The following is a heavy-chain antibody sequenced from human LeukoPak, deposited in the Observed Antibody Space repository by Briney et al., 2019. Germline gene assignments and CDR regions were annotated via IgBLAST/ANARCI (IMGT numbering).Heavy chain of an antibody. CDR3: VRENHGSFDH. J-gene: IGHJ4*02. Sequence: GGSLRLSCAASGFTFSSYEMNWVRQAPGKGLEWVSCISSGSTYIFYADSVRGRFAISRDNAKNSLYLQMNSLRVDDTAVYYCVRENHGSFDHWGQGSLVTVSS. D-gene: IGHD1-14*01. V-gene: IGHV3-21*01. CDR2: ISSGSTYI. CDR1: GFTFSSYE.